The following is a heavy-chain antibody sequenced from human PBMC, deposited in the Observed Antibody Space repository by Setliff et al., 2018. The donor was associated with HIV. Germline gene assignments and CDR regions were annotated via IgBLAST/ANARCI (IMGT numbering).Heavy chain of an antibody. D-gene: IGHD5-12*01. CDR1: GDSIFTSTYY. J-gene: IGHJ5*02. CDR3: ARLGRPYSGQGWFDP. CDR2: IYYSGNT. V-gene: IGHV4-39*01. Sequence: SETLSLTCSVSGDSIFTSTYYWGWIRQHPGKRLEWIGSIYYSGNTYYNPSLKSRVTISVDTSKNQFFLNLSSVTATDSAVYYCARLGRPYSGQGWFDPWGQETLVTVSS.